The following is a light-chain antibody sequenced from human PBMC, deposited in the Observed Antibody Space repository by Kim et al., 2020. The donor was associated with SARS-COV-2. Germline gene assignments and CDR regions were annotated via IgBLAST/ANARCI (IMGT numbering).Light chain of an antibody. CDR1: ESINTY. CDR3: QQYNDWPPGDT. CDR2: DAS. Sequence: EIVMTQSPATLSVSPGERATLSCMASESINTYLAWYQQKPGQAPRLLMYDASTRATGIPARFSGSGSGTEFTLTISSLQSEDFAVYYCQQYNDWPPGDTFGQGTKLEI. J-gene: IGKJ2*01. V-gene: IGKV3-15*01.